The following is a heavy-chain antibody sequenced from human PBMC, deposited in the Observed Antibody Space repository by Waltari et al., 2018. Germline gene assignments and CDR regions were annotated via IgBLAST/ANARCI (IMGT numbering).Heavy chain of an antibody. CDR1: GDSISSSGYF. J-gene: IGHJ5*02. CDR3: ARFSKSANWFDP. Sequence: QLQLQESGPALVKPSETLSLTCTVSGDSISSSGYFWGWIRQSPGKGLEWIGSIYYTGSTYYNPSLMSRSTKSADTSKNQFSLNLSSVTAADTAVFYCARFSKSANWFDPWGQGTLVTVAS. CDR2: IYYTGST. V-gene: IGHV4-39*01. D-gene: IGHD3-3*02.